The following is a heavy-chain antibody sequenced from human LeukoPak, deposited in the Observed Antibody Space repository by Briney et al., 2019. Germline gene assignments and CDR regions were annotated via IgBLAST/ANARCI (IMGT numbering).Heavy chain of an antibody. Sequence: GASVKVSCKASGGTFSSYAISWVRQAPGQGLEWMGGIIPIFGTANYAQKFRGRVTITTDESTSTAYMELSSLRSEDTAVYYCAAGLGIAAAGNDAFDIWGQGTMVTVSS. D-gene: IGHD6-13*01. V-gene: IGHV1-69*05. CDR3: AAGLGIAAAGNDAFDI. J-gene: IGHJ3*02. CDR2: IIPIFGTA. CDR1: GGTFSSYA.